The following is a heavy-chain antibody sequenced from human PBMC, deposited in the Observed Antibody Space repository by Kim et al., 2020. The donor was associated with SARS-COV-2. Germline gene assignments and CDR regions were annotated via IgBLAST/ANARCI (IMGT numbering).Heavy chain of an antibody. CDR3: ARGANLWFGGN. J-gene: IGHJ4*02. Sequence: ASVKVSCKASGYTFTSYAMHWVRQAPGQRLEWMGWINAGSGNTKYSQKFQGRVTFTRDTSASTAYMELSSLRSEDTAVYYCARGANLWFGGNWGQGTLVTVSS. CDR2: INAGSGNT. CDR1: GYTFTSYA. V-gene: IGHV1-3*01. D-gene: IGHD3-10*01.